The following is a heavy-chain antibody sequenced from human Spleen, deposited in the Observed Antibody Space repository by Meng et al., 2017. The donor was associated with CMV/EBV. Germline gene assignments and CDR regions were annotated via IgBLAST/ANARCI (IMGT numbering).Heavy chain of an antibody. CDR2: INSDGSIT. V-gene: IGHV3-74*01. CDR1: GFTFSSYW. D-gene: IGHD2-21*02. Sequence: GGSLRLSCAASGFTFSSYWMHWVRQAPGKGLVWVSLINSDGSITTYADSVKGRFTISRDYAKNTLYVQMNSLRAEDTALYYCAKDLSDEGAFDMWGQGTMVTVSS. CDR3: AKDLSDEGAFDM. J-gene: IGHJ3*02.